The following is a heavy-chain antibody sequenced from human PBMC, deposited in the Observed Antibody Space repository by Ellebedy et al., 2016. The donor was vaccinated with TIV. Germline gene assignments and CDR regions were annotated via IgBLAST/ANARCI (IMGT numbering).Heavy chain of an antibody. J-gene: IGHJ4*02. V-gene: IGHV4-59*01. CDR3: ARNRDDNGFYPRLDY. Sequence: SETLSLTXTISGDTITRYYWSWVRQPPGKELEWIGFTYYTGSTKFNPSLKSRVSISADPSKNQFSLRLRALTTADTAFYYCARNRDDNGFYPRLDYWGQGMLVTVSS. CDR2: TYYTGST. CDR1: GDTITRYY. D-gene: IGHD2-8*01.